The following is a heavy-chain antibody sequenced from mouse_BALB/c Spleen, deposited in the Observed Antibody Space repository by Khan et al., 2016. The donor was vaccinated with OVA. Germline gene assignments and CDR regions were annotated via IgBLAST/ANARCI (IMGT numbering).Heavy chain of an antibody. CDR3: ARSVYYFYAYAMDY. Sequence: EVQLQESGPGLVKPSQSLSLTCTVTGYSITSEYAWHWIRQFPGNKLEWMGYISYSGRTNSNPSLKSRISVTRDTSKNQFFLQLNSVTTEDTATYYCARSVYYFYAYAMDYCGQGTSVTVSS. V-gene: IGHV3-2*02. D-gene: IGHD2-2*01. J-gene: IGHJ4*01. CDR2: ISYSGRT. CDR1: GYSITSEYA.